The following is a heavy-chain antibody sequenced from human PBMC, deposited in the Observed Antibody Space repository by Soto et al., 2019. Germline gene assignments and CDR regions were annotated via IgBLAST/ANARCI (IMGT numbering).Heavy chain of an antibody. CDR2: ISGSGGST. J-gene: IGHJ4*02. D-gene: IGHD3-10*01. Sequence: EVQLLESGGGLVQPGGSLRLSCAASGFTFSSCDMNWVRQAPGKGLEWVSVISGSGGSTYYADSVKGRFTISRDNSKNTLYLQMNSLRAEDTAVYYCAKGVITLVRGLITDDYWGQGTLVTVSS. CDR1: GFTFSSCD. V-gene: IGHV3-23*01. CDR3: AKGVITLVRGLITDDY.